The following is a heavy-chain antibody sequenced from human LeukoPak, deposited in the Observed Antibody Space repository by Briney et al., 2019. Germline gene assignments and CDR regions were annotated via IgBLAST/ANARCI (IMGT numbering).Heavy chain of an antibody. CDR1: GRSFSGYY. D-gene: IGHD6-19*01. CDR3: GGGTAVAGFDY. CDR2: ITLSGST. Sequence: PSHTLSPTCAVYGRSFSGYYWSSIRHPPAEGLEWIGEITLSGSTNYNPSLKRRVTISVATTKNQFSLKLSAVTAADAAVYYGGGGTAVAGFDYWGQGTLVTVSS. J-gene: IGHJ4*02. V-gene: IGHV4-34*01.